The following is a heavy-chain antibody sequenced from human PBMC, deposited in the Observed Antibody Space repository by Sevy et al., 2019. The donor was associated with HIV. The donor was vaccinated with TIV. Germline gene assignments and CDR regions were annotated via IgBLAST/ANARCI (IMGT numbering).Heavy chain of an antibody. J-gene: IGHJ4*02. D-gene: IGHD2-15*01. CDR1: GFTVSSNY. V-gene: IGHV3-66*01. CDR2: IYSGGST. CDR3: ARALGAPLLFFDY. Sequence: GGSLRLSCAASGFTVSSNYMSWVRQAPGKGLEWVSVIYSGGSTYYADSVNGRFTISRDNSKNTLYLQMNSLRAEDTAVYYCARALGAPLLFFDYWGQGTLVTVSS.